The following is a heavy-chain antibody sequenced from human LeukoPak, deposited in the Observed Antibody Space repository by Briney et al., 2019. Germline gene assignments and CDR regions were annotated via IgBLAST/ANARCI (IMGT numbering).Heavy chain of an antibody. J-gene: IGHJ5*02. CDR3: ARLEGGYCSSTSCYGVWRNWFDP. V-gene: IGHV1-2*02. D-gene: IGHD2-2*03. Sequence: GASVKVSCKASGYTFTGYYMHWVRQAPGQGLEWMGWINPNSGGTNYAQKFQGRVTMTRDTSISTAYMELSRLRSDDTAVYYCARLEGGYCSSTSCYGVWRNWFDPWGQGTLVTVSS. CDR1: GYTFTGYY. CDR2: INPNSGGT.